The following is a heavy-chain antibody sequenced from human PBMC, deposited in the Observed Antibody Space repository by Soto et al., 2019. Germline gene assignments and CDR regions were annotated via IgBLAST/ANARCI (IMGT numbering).Heavy chain of an antibody. D-gene: IGHD2-15*01. Sequence: EVQLLESGGGLVQPGGSLRLSCAASGFTFSSYAMSWVRQAPGKGLEWVSAISGSGGSTYYADSVKGRFTISRDNSQNTLYLQMNSLRAEDTAVYYCAKNGGIVVVVAATLFDYWGQGTLVTVSS. CDR1: GFTFSSYA. V-gene: IGHV3-23*01. CDR2: ISGSGGST. CDR3: AKNGGIVVVVAATLFDY. J-gene: IGHJ4*02.